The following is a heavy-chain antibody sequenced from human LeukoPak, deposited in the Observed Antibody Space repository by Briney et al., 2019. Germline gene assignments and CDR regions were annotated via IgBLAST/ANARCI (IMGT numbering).Heavy chain of an antibody. J-gene: IGHJ4*02. D-gene: IGHD3-9*01. CDR2: ISSNGGNI. CDR1: GFTFSSYA. CDR3: ARVKEASAFDI. V-gene: IGHV3-64*01. Sequence: PGGSLRLSCAASGFTFSSYAMHWVRQAPGKGLEYVSVISSNGGNIYYANSVKGRFTISRDNSKNTVYLQMGSLRPEDMAVYYCARVKEASAFDIWGQGTLVTVSS.